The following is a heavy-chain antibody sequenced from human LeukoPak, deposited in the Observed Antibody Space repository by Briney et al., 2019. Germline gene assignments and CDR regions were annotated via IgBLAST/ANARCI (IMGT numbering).Heavy chain of an antibody. CDR2: ISWNSGSI. Sequence: GGSLRLSCAASGFTFDDYAMHWVRQAPGKGLEGVSGISWNSGSIGYADSVKGRFTISRDNAKNSLYLQMNSLRAEDTALYYCAKDMGPYYYYYYMDVWGKGTTVTVSS. CDR3: AKDMGPYYYYYYMDV. V-gene: IGHV3-9*01. D-gene: IGHD1-26*01. CDR1: GFTFDDYA. J-gene: IGHJ6*03.